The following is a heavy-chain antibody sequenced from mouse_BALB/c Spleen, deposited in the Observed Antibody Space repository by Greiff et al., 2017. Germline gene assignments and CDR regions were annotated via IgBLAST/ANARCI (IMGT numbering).Heavy chain of an antibody. V-gene: IGHV1S81*02. CDR2: INPSNGRT. J-gene: IGHJ2*01. CDR3: ARAGVDY. Sequence: VQLQQSGAELVKPGASVKLSCKASGYTFTSYWMHWVKQRPGQGLEWIGEINPSNGRTNYNEKFKSKATLTVDKSSSTAYMQLSSLTSEDSAVYYCARAGVDYWGQGTTLTVSS. D-gene: IGHD1-1*02. CDR1: GYTFTSYW.